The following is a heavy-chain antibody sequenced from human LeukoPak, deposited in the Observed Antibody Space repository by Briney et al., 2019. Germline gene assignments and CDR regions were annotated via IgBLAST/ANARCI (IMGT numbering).Heavy chain of an antibody. CDR2: INPNSGGT. CDR3: ARSGDIVVVVAATGPFDY. J-gene: IGHJ4*02. D-gene: IGHD2-15*01. V-gene: IGHV1-2*02. CDR1: GYTFTGYY. Sequence: ASVKVSCKASGYTFTGYYMHWVRQAPGQGLEWMGWINPNSGGTSYAQKFQGRVTMTRDTSISTAYMELSRLRSDDTAVYYCARSGDIVVVVAATGPFDYWGQGTLVTVSS.